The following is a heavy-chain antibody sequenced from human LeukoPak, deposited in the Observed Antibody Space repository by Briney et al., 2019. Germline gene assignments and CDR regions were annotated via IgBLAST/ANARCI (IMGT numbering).Heavy chain of an antibody. CDR1: GGSISSGGYY. V-gene: IGHV4-31*03. D-gene: IGHD3-22*01. CDR2: IYYSGST. J-gene: IGHJ4*02. Sequence: RPSETLSLTCTVSGGSISSGGYYWSWIRQHPGKGLEWIGYIYYSGSTYYNPSLKSRVSISIDTSKNQFSLKLSSVTAADTAVYYCARVETYYYDSSGYPYFDYWGRGTLVTVSS. CDR3: ARVETYYYDSSGYPYFDY.